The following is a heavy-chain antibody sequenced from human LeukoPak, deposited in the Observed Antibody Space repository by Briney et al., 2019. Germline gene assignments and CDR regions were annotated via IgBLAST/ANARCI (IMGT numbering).Heavy chain of an antibody. CDR3: ATDFYDTT. CDR1: GFTFSNAY. Sequence: GGSLRLSCAASGFTFSNAYMNWVRQAPGKGLEWVGRIRSNSDGGTIDYAAPVKGRFALSRDDSKNTLYLQMNSLQTEDTAVYYCATDFYDTTWGQGTLVTVSS. D-gene: IGHD3-22*01. J-gene: IGHJ5*02. V-gene: IGHV3-15*07. CDR2: IRSNSDGGTI.